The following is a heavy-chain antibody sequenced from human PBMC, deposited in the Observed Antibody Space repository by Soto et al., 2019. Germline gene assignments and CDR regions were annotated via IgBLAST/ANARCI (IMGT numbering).Heavy chain of an antibody. Sequence: QVQLVQSGAEVTKPGASVKVSCKASGYTFTSYYMHWVRQAPGQGLEWMGIINPSGGSTSYAQKFQGRVTMTRDTSTGTVNMELSSLRSEDTAVYYCASIEIYCSSTSCRDYWGQGTLVTVSS. CDR1: GYTFTSYY. D-gene: IGHD2-2*01. J-gene: IGHJ4*02. CDR2: INPSGGST. CDR3: ASIEIYCSSTSCRDY. V-gene: IGHV1-46*01.